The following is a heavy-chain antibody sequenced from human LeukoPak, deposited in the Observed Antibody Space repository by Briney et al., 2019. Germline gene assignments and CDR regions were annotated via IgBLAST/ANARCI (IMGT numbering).Heavy chain of an antibody. Sequence: GGSLRLSCAASGFTFSSYDMHWVRQATGKGLEWVSAIGTAGDTYYPGSVKGRFTISRENAKNSLYLQMNSLRPADTAVYYCARGSHYYFDYWGQGTLVTVSS. CDR1: GFTFSSYD. J-gene: IGHJ4*02. D-gene: IGHD6-19*01. CDR3: ARGSHYYFDY. V-gene: IGHV3-13*01. CDR2: IGTAGDT.